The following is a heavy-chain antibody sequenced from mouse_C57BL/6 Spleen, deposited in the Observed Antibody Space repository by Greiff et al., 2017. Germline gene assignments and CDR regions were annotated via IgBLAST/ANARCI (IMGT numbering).Heavy chain of an antibody. CDR2: INPSSGYT. CDR3: ARDYGNYYLDY. Sequence: QVQLKESGAELARPGASVKMSCKASGYTFTSYTMHWVKQRPGQGLEWIGYINPSSGYTKYNQKFKDKATLTADKSSSTAYMQLSSLTSEDSAVYYCARDYGNYYLDYWGQGTTLTVSS. V-gene: IGHV1-4*01. CDR1: GYTFTSYT. D-gene: IGHD2-1*01. J-gene: IGHJ2*01.